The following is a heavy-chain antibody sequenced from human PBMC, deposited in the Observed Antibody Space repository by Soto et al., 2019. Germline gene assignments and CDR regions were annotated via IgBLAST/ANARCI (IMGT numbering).Heavy chain of an antibody. Sequence: EVQLVESGGGLVQPGGSLRLSCAASGFTFSNFWMSWVRQAPGKGPEWVASIKQDGSEVHFADSVRGQFIISRNNAYQSLVLQMSSLRDDDTAIYYCARDRRVGTRYYFDYWGQGTLVTVSS. CDR3: ARDRRVGTRYYFDY. CDR2: IKQDGSEV. D-gene: IGHD3-16*01. J-gene: IGHJ4*02. V-gene: IGHV3-7*01. CDR1: GFTFSNFW.